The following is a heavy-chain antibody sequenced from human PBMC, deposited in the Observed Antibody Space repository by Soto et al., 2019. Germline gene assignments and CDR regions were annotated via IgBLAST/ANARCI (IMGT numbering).Heavy chain of an antibody. V-gene: IGHV1-69*13. Sequence: SVKVSCKASGCTFSSYAISWVRQAPGQGLEWMGGIIPIFGTANYAQKFQGRATITADESTSTAYMELRSLRSDDTAVYYCARDYSGSPGTGDYWGQGTLVTVSS. CDR1: GCTFSSYA. D-gene: IGHD1-26*01. CDR3: ARDYSGSPGTGDY. CDR2: IIPIFGTA. J-gene: IGHJ4*02.